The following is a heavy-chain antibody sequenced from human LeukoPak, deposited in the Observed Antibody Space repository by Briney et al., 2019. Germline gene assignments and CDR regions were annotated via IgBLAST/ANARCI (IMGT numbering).Heavy chain of an antibody. V-gene: IGHV3-30*01. CDR2: LSYDGSTE. J-gene: IGHJ4*02. CDR3: ARGNTYCDFSNGFLDY. D-gene: IGHD3-3*01. Sequence: GRSLRLSCAASGFTFSSYAMHWARQAPGKGLQWLAILSYDGSTEYYADSVKGRFTISRDNSQSTLYLERNSLRAEDTAVYYCARGNTYCDFSNGFLDYWGQGTLVSVSS. CDR1: GFTFSSYA.